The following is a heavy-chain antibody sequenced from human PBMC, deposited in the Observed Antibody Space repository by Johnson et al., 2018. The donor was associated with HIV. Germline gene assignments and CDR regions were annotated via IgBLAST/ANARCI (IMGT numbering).Heavy chain of an antibody. CDR3: ASDLTRITMIVVVPQAFDI. J-gene: IGHJ3*02. V-gene: IGHV3-30-3*01. Sequence: VQLVESGGGVVQPGRSLRLSCAASGFTFSSYAMHWVRQAPGKGLEWVAVISYDGSNNYYADSVKGRFHISRDNSKNTLYMQMNSLRAEDTAVYYCASDLTRITMIVVVPQAFDIWGQGTMVTVSS. D-gene: IGHD3-22*01. CDR1: GFTFSSYA. CDR2: ISYDGSNN.